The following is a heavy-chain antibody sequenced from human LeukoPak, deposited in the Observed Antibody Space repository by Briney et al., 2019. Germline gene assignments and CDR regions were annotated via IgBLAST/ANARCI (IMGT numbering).Heavy chain of an antibody. Sequence: GGSLRLSCAASGFTFSSYWMSWVRQAPGKGLEWVANIKQDGSEKYYVDSVKGRFTISRDNAKNSLYLQMNSLRAEDTAVYYCARDPRYYDILTGYYYYHGMDVWGQGTTVTVSS. CDR1: GFTFSSYW. V-gene: IGHV3-7*01. J-gene: IGHJ6*02. CDR2: IKQDGSEK. CDR3: ARDPRYYDILTGYYYYHGMDV. D-gene: IGHD3-9*01.